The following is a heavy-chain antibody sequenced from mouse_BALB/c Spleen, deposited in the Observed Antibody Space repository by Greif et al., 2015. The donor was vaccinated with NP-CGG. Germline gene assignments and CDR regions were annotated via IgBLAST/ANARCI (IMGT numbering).Heavy chain of an antibody. Sequence: QVQLQQSGPGLVAPSQSPSITCTVSGFSLSRYSVHWVRQPPGKGLEWLGMIWGGGSTDYNSALKSRLSISKDNSKSXVFLKMNSLQTDVTAMYYCARDYGNFDAWFAYWGQGTLVTVSA. D-gene: IGHD2-1*01. CDR1: GFSLSRYS. J-gene: IGHJ3*01. CDR2: IWGGGST. CDR3: ARDYGNFDAWFAY. V-gene: IGHV2-6-4*01.